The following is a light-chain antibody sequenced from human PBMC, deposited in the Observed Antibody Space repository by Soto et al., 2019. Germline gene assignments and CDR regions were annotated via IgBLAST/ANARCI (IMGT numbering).Light chain of an antibody. CDR3: SSYAGSNNFV. CDR1: SSDVGGYNY. Sequence: QSALTQPPSASGSPGQSVTISCTGTSSDVGGYNYVSWYQQHPGKAPKLMIYEVSERPSGVPDRFSGSKSGNTASLTVSGLQAEDEADYYCSSYAGSNNFVFGTGTKLT. CDR2: EVS. J-gene: IGLJ1*01. V-gene: IGLV2-8*01.